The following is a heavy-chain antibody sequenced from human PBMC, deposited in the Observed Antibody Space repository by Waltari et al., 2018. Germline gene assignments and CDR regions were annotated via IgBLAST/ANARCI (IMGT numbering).Heavy chain of an antibody. CDR2: IYYSGST. CDR3: ARGGRGTGFWSGPWYGMDV. D-gene: IGHD3-3*01. CDR1: GGSFSSYS. V-gene: IGHV4-59*01. Sequence: QVQLQESGPGLVKPSETLSLTCTVSGGSFSSYSWTWIRQSPGKGLEWIGNIYYSGSTNYNPSLKSRVTISVDTSKNQFSLKLSSVTAADTAVYYCARGGRGTGFWSGPWYGMDVWGQGTTVTVSS. J-gene: IGHJ6*02.